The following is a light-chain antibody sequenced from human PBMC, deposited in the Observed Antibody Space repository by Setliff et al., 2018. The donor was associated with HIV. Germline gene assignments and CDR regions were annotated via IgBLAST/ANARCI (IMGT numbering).Light chain of an antibody. J-gene: IGLJ1*01. Sequence: QSVLSQPASVSGSPGQSIFISCTGTSADVGVYDFVSWYKQHPGKAPKLILYDVSNRPSGVSNRFSGSKSGNTASLTISGLQTEDESDYFCASYTNINTVVFGNGTKVTVL. CDR1: SADVGVYDF. V-gene: IGLV2-14*03. CDR3: ASYTNINTVV. CDR2: DVS.